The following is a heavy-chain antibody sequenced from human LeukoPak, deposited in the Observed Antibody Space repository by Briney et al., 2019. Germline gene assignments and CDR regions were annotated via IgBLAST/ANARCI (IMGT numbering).Heavy chain of an antibody. V-gene: IGHV1-69*13. CDR1: GYTFTSYG. D-gene: IGHD3-10*01. J-gene: IGHJ4*02. CDR2: IIPIFGTA. CDR3: ARGHYGSGSYYIGPPFDY. Sequence: SVKVSCKASGYTFTSYGISWVRQAPGQGLEWMGGIIPIFGTANYAQKFQGRVTITADESTSTAYMELSSLRSEDTAVYYCARGHYGSGSYYIGPPFDYWGQGTLVTVSS.